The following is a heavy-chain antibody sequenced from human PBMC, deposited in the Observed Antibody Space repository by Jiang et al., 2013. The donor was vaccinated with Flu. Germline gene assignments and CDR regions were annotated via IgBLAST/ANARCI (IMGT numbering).Heavy chain of an antibody. J-gene: IGHJ5*02. CDR2: IDWDDHK. D-gene: IGHD6-25*01. CDR3: ARTLGSGWVDP. CDR1: GLSLTTRGDA. Sequence: KPTQTLTLTCALSGLSLTTRGDACDLDPSVPREGPGWLARIDWDDHKFYSTSLTTRLTISKDTSKNQVVLRMTNMDPMDTGTYYCARTLGSGWVDPWGQGSLVTVSS. V-gene: IGHV2-70*04.